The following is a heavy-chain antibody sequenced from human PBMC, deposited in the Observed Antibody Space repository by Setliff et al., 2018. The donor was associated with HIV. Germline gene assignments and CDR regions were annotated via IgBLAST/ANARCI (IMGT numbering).Heavy chain of an antibody. CDR1: GFTFSFHA. Sequence: GGSLRLSCAASGFTFSFHAMTWVRQAPGKGLEWVSGINGDGDSTYYADSVKGRFTVSRDNSKKTLYLQMNSLRPEDTAVYHCAKARSEYQLMPWYYYMDVWGQGTTVTVSS. CDR2: INGDGDST. D-gene: IGHD6-6*01. CDR3: AKARSEYQLMPWYYYMDV. V-gene: IGHV3-23*01. J-gene: IGHJ6*03.